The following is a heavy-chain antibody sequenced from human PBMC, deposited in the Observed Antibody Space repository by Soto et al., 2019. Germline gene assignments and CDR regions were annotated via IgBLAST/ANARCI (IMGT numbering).Heavy chain of an antibody. CDR1: GFTFFNYA. D-gene: IGHD2-8*01. V-gene: IGHV3-23*01. CDR2: IGGTGDPT. Sequence: EVQLLESGGGLEQPGGSLTISCAASGFTFFNYAMTWVRQAPGKGLEWVSSIGGTGDPTKYADSVKGRFTISRDNSKNTLYLQLSSLRPEDTAVDYCGRDPNGNHIGAFDMWGQGTVVTVSS. J-gene: IGHJ3*02. CDR3: GRDPNGNHIGAFDM.